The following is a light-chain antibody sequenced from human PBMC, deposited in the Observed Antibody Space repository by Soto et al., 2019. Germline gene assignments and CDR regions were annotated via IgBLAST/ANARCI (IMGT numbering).Light chain of an antibody. J-gene: IGLJ1*01. Sequence: QSVLIQASSMSGTPGQRVTISCSGSSSNIGSNTVNWYQQVPGTAPKLLIYGNHERPSGVPDRFSGSKSGTSASLAISGLQSEDEADYYCATWDDSLSGYVFGAGTKVTVL. V-gene: IGLV1-44*01. CDR3: ATWDDSLSGYV. CDR1: SSNIGSNT. CDR2: GNH.